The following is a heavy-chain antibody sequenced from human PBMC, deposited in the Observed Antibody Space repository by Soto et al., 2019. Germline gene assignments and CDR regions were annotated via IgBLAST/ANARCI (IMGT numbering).Heavy chain of an antibody. CDR1: GFTFTRYS. CDR3: ARESEDLTSNFDY. Sequence: LRLSCAASGFTFTRYSMNWVRQASGKGLEWVSSISSTTNYIYYGDSMKGRFTISRDNAKNSLYLEMNSLRAEDTAVYYCARESEDLTSNFDYWGQGTLVTVSS. CDR2: ISSTTNYI. J-gene: IGHJ4*02. V-gene: IGHV3-21*06.